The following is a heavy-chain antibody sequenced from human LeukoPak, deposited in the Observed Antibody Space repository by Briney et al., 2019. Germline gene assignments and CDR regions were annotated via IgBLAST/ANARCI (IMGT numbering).Heavy chain of an antibody. V-gene: IGHV3-33*08. CDR2: IWFDGSIK. J-gene: IGHJ4*02. Sequence: GGSLRLSCAASGFTFSSYAMSWVRQAPGKGPEWVAVIWFDGSIKYYADSVKGRFTISRDNSKNTLYLEMNSLRAEDTAVYYCASAAGPFDNWGQGTLVTVSS. D-gene: IGHD6-13*01. CDR1: GFTFSSYA. CDR3: ASAAGPFDN.